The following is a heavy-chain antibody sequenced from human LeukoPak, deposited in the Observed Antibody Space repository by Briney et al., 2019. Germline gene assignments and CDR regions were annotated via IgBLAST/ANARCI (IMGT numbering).Heavy chain of an antibody. CDR1: GVSISSYY. CDR3: ARERGAVDY. V-gene: IGHV4-59*01. J-gene: IGHJ4*02. Sequence: SETLSHTCTVSGVSISSYYWSWIRQPPGKGLEWIGYIYYSGSTNYNPSLKSRVTISVDTSKNQFSLKLSSVTAADTAVYYCARERGAVDYWGQGTLVTVSS. CDR2: IYYSGST. D-gene: IGHD3-10*01.